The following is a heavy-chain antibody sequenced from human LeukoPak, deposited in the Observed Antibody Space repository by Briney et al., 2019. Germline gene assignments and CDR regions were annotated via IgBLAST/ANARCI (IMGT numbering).Heavy chain of an antibody. V-gene: IGHV1-69*05. CDR2: IIPIFGTA. CDR1: GGTFSSYA. J-gene: IGHJ4*02. Sequence: SVKVSCKASGGTFSSYAISWVRQAPGQGLEWMGRIIPIFGTANYAQKFQGRVTITTDESTSTAYMELSSLRSEDTAVYYCASRTDHLHSGYDYWGQGTLVTVSS. D-gene: IGHD5-12*01. CDR3: ASRTDHLHSGYDY.